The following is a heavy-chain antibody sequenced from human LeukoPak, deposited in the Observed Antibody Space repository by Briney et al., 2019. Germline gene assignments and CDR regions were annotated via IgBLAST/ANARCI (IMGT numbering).Heavy chain of an antibody. J-gene: IGHJ4*02. Sequence: ASVKVSCKASGYTLTGYYMHWVRQAPGQGLEWMGWINPNSGGTNYAQKFQGRVTMTRDTSISTAYMELSRLRSDDTAVYYCARDLGTYYYDSSGYYGYWGQGTLVTVSS. CDR3: ARDLGTYYYDSSGYYGY. CDR2: INPNSGGT. D-gene: IGHD3-22*01. V-gene: IGHV1-2*02. CDR1: GYTLTGYY.